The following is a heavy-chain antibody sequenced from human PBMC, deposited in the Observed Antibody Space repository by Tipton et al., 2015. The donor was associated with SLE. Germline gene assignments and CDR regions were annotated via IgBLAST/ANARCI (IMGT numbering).Heavy chain of an antibody. CDR1: GGSINTYY. V-gene: IGHV4-59*08. CDR2: IYYSGST. CDR3: ARRPDWGSEVRIPFDY. J-gene: IGHJ4*02. D-gene: IGHD7-27*01. Sequence: TLSLTCTVSGGSINTYYWSWIRQPPGKGLEWIGYIYYSGSTNYNPSLKSRVTISVDKSKNQFSLRLSSVTAADTAVYYCARRPDWGSEVRIPFDYWGQGTLVTVSS.